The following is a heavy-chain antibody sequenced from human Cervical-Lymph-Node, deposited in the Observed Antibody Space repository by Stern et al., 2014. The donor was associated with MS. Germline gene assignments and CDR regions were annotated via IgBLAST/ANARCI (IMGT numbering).Heavy chain of an antibody. CDR1: EYTITDYD. CDR3: ARGFVPGWFDL. CDR2: MNPNSGDT. J-gene: IGHJ5*02. D-gene: IGHD3-16*02. Sequence: QLVQSGAAVKKPGASVKVSCKASEYTITDYDVNWVRQVPGQGLEWMGWMNPNSGDTHYAHKFRGRVTMTRDTSINTAYMELSDLTSDDTAVYYCARGFVPGWFDLWGQGTLVIVSS. V-gene: IGHV1-8*01.